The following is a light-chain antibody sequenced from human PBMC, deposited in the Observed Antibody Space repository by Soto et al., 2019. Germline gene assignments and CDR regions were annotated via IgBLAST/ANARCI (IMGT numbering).Light chain of an antibody. CDR2: LEGSGNY. V-gene: IGLV4-60*03. Sequence: QLVLTQSSSASASLGSSVKLTCTLSSGHSTYIISWHQHQPGKAPRYLMKLEGSGNYNKGSGIPDRFSGSSSGAARYLIISNLQSEDEADYSCETWYSNSLIFGGGTKLTVL. CDR1: SGHSTYI. CDR3: ETWYSNSLI. J-gene: IGLJ2*01.